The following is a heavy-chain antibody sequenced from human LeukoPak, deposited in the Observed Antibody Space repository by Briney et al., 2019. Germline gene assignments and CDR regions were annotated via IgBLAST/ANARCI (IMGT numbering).Heavy chain of an antibody. CDR2: ISGSGGST. CDR1: GFTFSSYA. D-gene: IGHD3-10*01. J-gene: IGHJ6*02. V-gene: IGHV3-23*01. CDR3: AKRERFGEFPYYYYGMDV. Sequence: GGSLRLSCAASGFTFSSYAMSWVRQAPGKGLERVSAISGSGGSTYYADSVKGRFTISRDNSKNTLYLQMNSLRAEDTAVYYCAKRERFGEFPYYYYGMDVWGQGTTVTVSS.